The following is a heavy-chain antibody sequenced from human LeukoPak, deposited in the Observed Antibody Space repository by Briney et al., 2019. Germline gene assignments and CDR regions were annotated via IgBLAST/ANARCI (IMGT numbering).Heavy chain of an antibody. J-gene: IGHJ4*02. D-gene: IGHD3-10*02. CDR1: GFKFSSYS. V-gene: IGHV3-21*01. CDR3: ARGTMFPYYFDY. CDR2: ISSSSSYI. Sequence: GGSLRLSCAASGFKFSSYSMKWVRQAPGKGLEWVSLISSSSSYIYYADSLKGRFTISRDNAKNSLYLQMNSLRAEDTAVYYCARGTMFPYYFDYWGQGTLVTVSS.